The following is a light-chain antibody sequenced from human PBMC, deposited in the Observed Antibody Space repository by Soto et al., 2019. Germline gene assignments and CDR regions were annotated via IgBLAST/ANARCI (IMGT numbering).Light chain of an antibody. J-gene: IGLJ1*01. Sequence: QSVLTQPPSASGSPGQSVTISCTGSSSDVGGYDFVSWYQQHPGKAPKLLIYGVTKRPSGVPDRFSGSKSGNTASLTVSGLQAEDEADYYCGSYAGTSSVFGTGTKVTVL. CDR1: SSDVGGYDF. CDR2: GVT. V-gene: IGLV2-8*01. CDR3: GSYAGTSSV.